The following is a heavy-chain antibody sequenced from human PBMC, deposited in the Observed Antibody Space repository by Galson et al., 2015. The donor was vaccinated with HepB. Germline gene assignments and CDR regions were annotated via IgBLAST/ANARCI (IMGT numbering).Heavy chain of an antibody. CDR2: IRSKFYTGTT. Sequence: SLRLSCATSGFTFRDHAMGWFRQAPGKGLEWVTFIRSKFYTGTTDDAASVKGRFTISRDDSESIAYLQMNSLKTEDTAIYYCVRGIRVSTGGQIRYYFDYWGQGTVVIVSS. J-gene: IGHJ4*02. D-gene: IGHD2-15*01. CDR1: GFTFRDHA. V-gene: IGHV3-49*03. CDR3: VRGIRVSTGGQIRYYFDY.